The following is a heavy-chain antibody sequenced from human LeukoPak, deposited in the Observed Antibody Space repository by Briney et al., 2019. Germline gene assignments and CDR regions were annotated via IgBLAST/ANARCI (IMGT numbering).Heavy chain of an antibody. CDR2: IYHSGTT. Sequence: SETLSLTCGVSGVSIDITNWSWVRQAPGKGLEWIGEIYHSGTTNYNPSLRSRVTMFFDRANNQFSLSLKSVTAADSAVYYCARENRPFCPFAYWGQGVLVTAS. CDR1: GVSIDITNW. J-gene: IGHJ4*02. CDR3: ARENRPFCPFAY. D-gene: IGHD2/OR15-2a*01. V-gene: IGHV4-4*02.